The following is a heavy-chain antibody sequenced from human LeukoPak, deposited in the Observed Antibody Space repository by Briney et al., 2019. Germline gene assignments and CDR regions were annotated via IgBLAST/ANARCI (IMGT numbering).Heavy chain of an antibody. CDR3: ATYQIVVVPAATLDAFDI. CDR2: FDPEDGET. J-gene: IGHJ3*02. D-gene: IGHD2-2*01. Sequence: ASVKVSCKVSGYTLTELSMHWVRQAPGKGLEWMGGFDPEDGETIYAQKFQGRVTMTEDTPTDTAYMELSSLRSEDTAVYYCATYQIVVVPAATLDAFDIWGQGTMVTVSS. V-gene: IGHV1-24*01. CDR1: GYTLTELS.